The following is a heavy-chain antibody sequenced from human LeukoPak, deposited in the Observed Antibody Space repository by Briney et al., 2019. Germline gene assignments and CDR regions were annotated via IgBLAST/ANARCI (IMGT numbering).Heavy chain of an antibody. V-gene: IGHV3-21*06. J-gene: IGHJ4*02. CDR1: GFTFNSYS. D-gene: IGHD6-19*01. Sequence: GGSLRLSCGGSGFTFNSYSMNWVRQAPGKGLEWVASIIGSGTEMFYADSLKGRFTISRDNAKNSLYLQMNSLRAEDTAVYYCARISGWYLDYWGQGTLVTVSS. CDR3: ARISGWYLDY. CDR2: IIGSGTEM.